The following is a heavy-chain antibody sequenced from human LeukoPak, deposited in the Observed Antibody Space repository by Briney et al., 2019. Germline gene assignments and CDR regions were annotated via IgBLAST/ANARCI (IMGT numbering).Heavy chain of an antibody. CDR2: ISYSGST. V-gene: IGHV4-39*01. D-gene: IGHD5-18*01. CDR1: GGSIRISSYY. J-gene: IGHJ4*02. CDR3: ASPRGFSYGYFDN. Sequence: SETLSLTCTVSGGSIRISSYYWGWIRQPPGKGLEWIGSISYSGSTYYNPSLKSRVTISVDTSKNQFSLTLGSVSATDTAVYYCASPRGFSYGYFDNWGQGTLVTVSS.